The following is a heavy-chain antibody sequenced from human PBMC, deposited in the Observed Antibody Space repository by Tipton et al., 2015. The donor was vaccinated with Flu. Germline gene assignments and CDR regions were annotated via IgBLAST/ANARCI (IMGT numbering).Heavy chain of an antibody. CDR2: INPSGGST. J-gene: IGHJ5*02. D-gene: IGHD6-19*01. V-gene: IGHV1-46*01. CDR1: GYTFTSYY. Sequence: QSGAEVKKPGASVKVSCKASGYTFTSYYMHWARQAPGQGLEWMGIINPSGGSTSYAQKFQGRVTMTRDTSTSTVYMELSSLRSEDTAVYYCARGLRGYSSVFWMFDPWGQGTLVTVSS. CDR3: ARGLRGYSSVFWMFDP.